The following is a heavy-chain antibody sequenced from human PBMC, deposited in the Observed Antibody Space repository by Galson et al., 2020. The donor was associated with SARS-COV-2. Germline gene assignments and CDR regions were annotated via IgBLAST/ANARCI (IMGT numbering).Heavy chain of an antibody. J-gene: IGHJ6*02. CDR2: LYSGGSK. CDR3: AREVYGMDV. CDR1: VLRVSNNQ. V-gene: IGHV3-53*04. Sequence: ESLNISCAPSVLRVSNNQMSWVREAPGKGREGVSVLYSGGSKYYANSVKGRFTISRHNSKNTLYLQMNSLRAEDTAVYYCAREVYGMDVWGQGTTVTVSS.